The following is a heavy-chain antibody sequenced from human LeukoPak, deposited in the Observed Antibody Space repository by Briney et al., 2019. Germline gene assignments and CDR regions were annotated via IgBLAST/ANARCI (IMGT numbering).Heavy chain of an antibody. V-gene: IGHV1-69*05. D-gene: IGHD3-22*01. Sequence: GASVKVSCKASGGTFSSYAISWVRQAPGHGLEWMGGIIPIFGTANYAQKFQGRVTITTDESTSTAYMELSSLRSEDTAVYYCARGASYDRGTDWFDPWGQGTLVTVSS. CDR2: IIPIFGTA. J-gene: IGHJ5*02. CDR3: ARGASYDRGTDWFDP. CDR1: GGTFSSYA.